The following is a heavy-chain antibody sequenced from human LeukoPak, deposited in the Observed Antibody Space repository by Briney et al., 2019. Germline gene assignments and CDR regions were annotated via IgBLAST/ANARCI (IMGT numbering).Heavy chain of an antibody. J-gene: IGHJ3*02. CDR2: ISWNSGSI. D-gene: IGHD6-19*01. CDR3: AKSQWLVPDDAFDI. CDR1: GFTFDDYA. Sequence: PGGSLRLSCAASGFTFDDYAMHWVRQAPGKGLEWVSGISWNSGSIGYEDSVKGRFTISRDSAKNSLYLQMNSLRAEDMALYYCAKSQWLVPDDAFDIWGQGTMVTVSS. V-gene: IGHV3-9*03.